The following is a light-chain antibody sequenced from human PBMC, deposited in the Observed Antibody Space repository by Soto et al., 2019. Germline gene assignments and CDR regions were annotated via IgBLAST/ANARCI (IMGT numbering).Light chain of an antibody. Sequence: EIVLTQSPATLSSSPGERATLSCRASQTVSNKVAWYQHKPGQAPRLLICDTSNRATGIPARFSGSGSGTDFTLTISSLEPEDFAVYYCHQRKSWPRTFGQGTKVEIK. CDR2: DTS. CDR3: HQRKSWPRT. V-gene: IGKV3-11*01. CDR1: QTVSNK. J-gene: IGKJ1*01.